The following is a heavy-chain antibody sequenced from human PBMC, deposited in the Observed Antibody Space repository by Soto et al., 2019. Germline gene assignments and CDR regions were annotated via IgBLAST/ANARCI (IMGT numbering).Heavy chain of an antibody. J-gene: IGHJ4*02. Sequence: EVQLLESGGGLVQPGGSLRLSCEASGFTFRSNAMSWVRQAPGKGLEWVSSISDSGGSTNYAASVKGRFTISRDNSKNTLSLQMISLRDEDTAVYYCAKAATVTPFCFDSWGQGTLATVSS. CDR3: AKAATVTPFCFDS. V-gene: IGHV3-23*01. D-gene: IGHD4-17*01. CDR2: ISDSGGST. CDR1: GFTFRSNA.